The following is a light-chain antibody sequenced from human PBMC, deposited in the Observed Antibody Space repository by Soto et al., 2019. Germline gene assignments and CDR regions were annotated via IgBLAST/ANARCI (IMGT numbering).Light chain of an antibody. Sequence: DIVMTQSPDALAVSLGERATINCKSSQSVLYSSNNKNYLAWYQQKPGQPPKLLIYWASTRESGVPDRFSGSGSGKAFTLTISSRQAEDVAVYYCQQYYRPPYTFGQGTKLQIK. CDR2: WAS. J-gene: IGKJ2*01. CDR3: QQYYRPPYT. V-gene: IGKV4-1*01. CDR1: QSVLYSSNNKNY.